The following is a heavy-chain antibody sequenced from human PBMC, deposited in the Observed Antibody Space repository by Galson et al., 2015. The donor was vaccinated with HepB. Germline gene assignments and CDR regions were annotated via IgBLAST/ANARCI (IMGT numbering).Heavy chain of an antibody. CDR1: GFTFSSYA. CDR2: ITGSGGST. J-gene: IGHJ4*02. D-gene: IGHD2-15*01. CDR3: AKVPNFYCSGGNCYFDY. Sequence: SLRLSCAASGFTFSSYAMSWVRQAPGKGLEWVSAITGSGGSTYYADSVKGRFTISRDNSKNTLYLQMNSLRAEDTAIYYCAKVPNFYCSGGNCYFDYWGQGTLVTVSS. V-gene: IGHV3-23*01.